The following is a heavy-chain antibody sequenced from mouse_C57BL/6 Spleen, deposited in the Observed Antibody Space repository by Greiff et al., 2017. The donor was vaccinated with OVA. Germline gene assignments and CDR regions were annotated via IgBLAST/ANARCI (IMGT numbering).Heavy chain of an antibody. D-gene: IGHD2-3*01. V-gene: IGHV1-7*01. CDR3: ARGYDGYYDYFDY. CDR1: GYTFTSYW. Sequence: VQLQQSGAELAKPGASVKLSCKASGYTFTSYWMHWVKQRPGQGLEWIGYINPSSGYTKYNQKFKDKATLTADISSSTAYMQLSSLTYEDSAVYYCARGYDGYYDYFDYWGQGTTLTVSS. CDR2: INPSSGYT. J-gene: IGHJ2*01.